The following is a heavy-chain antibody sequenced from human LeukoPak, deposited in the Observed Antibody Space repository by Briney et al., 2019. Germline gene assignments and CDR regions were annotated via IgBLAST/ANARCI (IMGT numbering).Heavy chain of an antibody. J-gene: IGHJ4*02. CDR1: GFTVNSNY. CDR3: ARALRAGGNYYFDC. V-gene: IGHV3-53*01. Sequence: GGSLRLSCAASGFTVNSNYMNWVRQAPGKGLEWVSVIYSGGSTYYADSVKGRFIISRDNSKNTLCLQMNSLRAEDTAVYYCARALRAGGNYYFDCWGQGTLVAVSS. D-gene: IGHD1-26*01. CDR2: IYSGGST.